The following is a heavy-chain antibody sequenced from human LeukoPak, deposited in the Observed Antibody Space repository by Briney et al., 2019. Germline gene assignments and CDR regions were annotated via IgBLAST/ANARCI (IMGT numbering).Heavy chain of an antibody. V-gene: IGHV3-30-3*01. CDR3: ARVQAYYYDSSGYYAEGGGAFDI. Sequence: GGSLRLSCAASGFTFSSYAMHWVRQAPGKGLEWVAVISYDGSNKYYADSVKGRFTISRDNSKNTLYLQMNSLRAEDTAVYYCARVQAYYYDSSGYYAEGGGAFDIWGQGTMVTVSS. CDR2: ISYDGSNK. CDR1: GFTFSSYA. J-gene: IGHJ3*02. D-gene: IGHD3-22*01.